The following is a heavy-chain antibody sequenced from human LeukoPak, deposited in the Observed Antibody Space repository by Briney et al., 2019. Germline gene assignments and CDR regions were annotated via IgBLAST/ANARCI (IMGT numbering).Heavy chain of an antibody. CDR3: AREGSSWYYFDY. CDR1: GGSISSHY. V-gene: IGHV4-4*07. J-gene: IGHJ4*02. CDR2: IYTSGST. D-gene: IGHD6-13*01. Sequence: SETLSLTCTVSGGSISSHYWSWIRQPAGKGLEWIGRIYTSGSTNYNPSLNSRVTMSVDTSQNQFSLKLSSVTAADTAVYYCAREGSSWYYFDYWGQGTLVTVSS.